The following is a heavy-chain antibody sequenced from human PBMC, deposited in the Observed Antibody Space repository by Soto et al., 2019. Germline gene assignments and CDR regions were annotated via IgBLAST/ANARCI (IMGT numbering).Heavy chain of an antibody. Sequence: QLQLQESGPGLVTPSETLSLTCTVSGGSISSSSYYWGWLRQPPGKGLEWIGSIYYSGSTYYNPSLKSRVTISLDTSKNQFSLKLSSVTAAETAVYYCARRDGDILPGYPMMTRGDYWGQGTLVTVSS. D-gene: IGHD3-9*01. J-gene: IGHJ4*02. CDR3: ARRDGDILPGYPMMTRGDY. CDR1: GGSISSSSYY. V-gene: IGHV4-39*01. CDR2: IYYSGST.